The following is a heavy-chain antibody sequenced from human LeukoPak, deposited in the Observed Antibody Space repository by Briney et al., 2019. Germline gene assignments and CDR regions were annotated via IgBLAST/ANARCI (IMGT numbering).Heavy chain of an antibody. J-gene: IGHJ3*02. D-gene: IGHD3-10*01. Sequence: SETLSLTCTVSGGSISSSSYYWGWIRQPPGKGLEWIGYIYYSGSTNYNPSLKSRVTISVDTSKNQFSLKLSSVTAADTAVYYCARSGNWAYGSGSYYAFDIWGQGTMVTVSS. CDR2: IYYSGST. V-gene: IGHV4-61*05. CDR1: GGSISSSSYY. CDR3: ARSGNWAYGSGSYYAFDI.